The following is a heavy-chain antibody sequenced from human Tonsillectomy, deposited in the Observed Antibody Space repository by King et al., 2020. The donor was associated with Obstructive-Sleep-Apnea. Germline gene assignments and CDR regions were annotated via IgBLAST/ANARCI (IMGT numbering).Heavy chain of an antibody. V-gene: IGHV3-9*01. CDR1: GFTFDDYA. CDR3: AKDKRTSGSLYFYGVDV. J-gene: IGHJ6*02. CDR2: ISWNSGSI. D-gene: IGHD3-10*01. Sequence: VQLGESGGGLVQPGRSLRLSCAASGFTFDDYAMHWVRLAPGKGLDWVSGISWNSGSIGYADSVKGRFTISRDNAKNPLYLQMNSLSAEDTALYYRAKDKRTSGSLYFYGVDVWGQGTTVTVSS.